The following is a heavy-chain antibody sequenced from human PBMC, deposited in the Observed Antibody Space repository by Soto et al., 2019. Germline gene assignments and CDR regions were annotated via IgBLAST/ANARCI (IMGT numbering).Heavy chain of an antibody. CDR1: SYA. Sequence: SYAMSWVRQAPGKGLEWVSAISGSGGSTYYADSVKGRFTISRDNSKNTLYLQMNSLRAEDTAVYYCAKDLREAWFDPWGQGTLVTVSS. CDR3: AKDLREAWFDP. CDR2: ISGSGGST. V-gene: IGHV3-23*01. J-gene: IGHJ5*02.